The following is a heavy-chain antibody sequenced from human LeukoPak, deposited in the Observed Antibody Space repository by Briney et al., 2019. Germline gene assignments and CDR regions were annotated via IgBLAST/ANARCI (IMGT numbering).Heavy chain of an antibody. J-gene: IGHJ4*02. CDR3: ARGTKSGLGESSIGY. Sequence: ASVNVSCKASGYTFTSYDINWVRQATGQGLEWMGWMNPNSGNTDYAQKFQGRVTITRNTSISTAYMELSSLRSEDTAVYYCARGTKSGLGESSIGYWGQGTLVTVSP. D-gene: IGHD3-16*01. CDR1: GYTFTSYD. V-gene: IGHV1-8*03. CDR2: MNPNSGNT.